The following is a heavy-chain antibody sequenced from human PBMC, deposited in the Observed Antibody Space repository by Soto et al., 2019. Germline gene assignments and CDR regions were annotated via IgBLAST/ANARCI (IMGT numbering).Heavy chain of an antibody. Sequence: QVQLQESGPGLVKPSQTLSLTCTVSGDSISSGDYYWSWIRQPPGKGLEWIGYIYYSGSTYYNPALKSRVTISVDTSKNQFSLKLSSVTAADTAVYYCARSAVWFGELFFDYWGQGTLVTVSS. CDR1: GDSISSGDYY. J-gene: IGHJ4*02. CDR3: ARSAVWFGELFFDY. CDR2: IYYSGST. V-gene: IGHV4-30-4*01. D-gene: IGHD3-10*01.